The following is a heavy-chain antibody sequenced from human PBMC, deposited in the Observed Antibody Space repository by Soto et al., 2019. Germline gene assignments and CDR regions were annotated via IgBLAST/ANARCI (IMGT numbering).Heavy chain of an antibody. CDR3: ARDITGTTEGGMDV. V-gene: IGHV3-48*02. CDR1: GFTFSSYS. D-gene: IGHD1-7*01. Sequence: PGGSLRLSCAASGFTFSSYSMNWVRQAPGKGLEWVSYISSSSSTIYYADSVKGRFTISRDNAKNSLYLQMNSLRDEDTAVYYCARDITGTTEGGMDVWGQGTTVTVSS. J-gene: IGHJ6*02. CDR2: ISSSSSTI.